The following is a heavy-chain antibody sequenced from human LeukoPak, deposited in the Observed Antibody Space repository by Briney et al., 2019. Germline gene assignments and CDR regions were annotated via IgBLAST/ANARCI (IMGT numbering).Heavy chain of an antibody. V-gene: IGHV3-23*01. D-gene: IGHD5-24*01. J-gene: IGHJ4*02. CDR2: ISGSGSST. CDR3: ARVGDGYNSNLIDY. CDR1: EFTFSDYY. Sequence: GGSLRLSCAASEFTFSDYYMSWLRQAPGKGLEWVSSISGSGSSTYYADSVKGRFTISRDNSKNTLYLQMNSLRAEDTAVYYCARVGDGYNSNLIDYWGQGTLVTVSS.